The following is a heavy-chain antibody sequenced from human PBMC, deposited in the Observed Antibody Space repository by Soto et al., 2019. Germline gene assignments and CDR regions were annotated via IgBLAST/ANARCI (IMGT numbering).Heavy chain of an antibody. CDR3: ARGRDYGDVWVDY. Sequence: QVQLVESGGGVVQPGRSLRLSCAASGFTFSSYGMHWVRLAPGKGLEWVAVIWYDGSNKYYADSVKGRFTISRDNSKNTLYLQMNSLRAEDTAVYYCARGRDYGDVWVDYWGQGTLVTVSS. J-gene: IGHJ4*02. CDR2: IWYDGSNK. V-gene: IGHV3-33*01. CDR1: GFTFSSYG. D-gene: IGHD4-17*01.